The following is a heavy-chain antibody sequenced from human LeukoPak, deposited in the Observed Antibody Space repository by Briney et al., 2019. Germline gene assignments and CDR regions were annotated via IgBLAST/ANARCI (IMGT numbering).Heavy chain of an antibody. CDR1: GDSVSNDTAA. V-gene: IGHV6-1*01. CDR2: TYYRSKWYY. CDR3: ARLRRYIKQATSGMDF. D-gene: IGHD5-18*01. Sequence: SQTLSLTCAISGDSVSNDTAAWSWIRQSPSRGLEWLGRTYYRSKWYYDYAISVKSRMTIDLETSKNRFSLHLNSVTPDDTAVYYCARLRRYIKQATSGMDFWGQGTTVTVSS. J-gene: IGHJ6*02.